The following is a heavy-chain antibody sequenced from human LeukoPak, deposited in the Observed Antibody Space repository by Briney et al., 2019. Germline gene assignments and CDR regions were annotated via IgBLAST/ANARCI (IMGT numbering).Heavy chain of an antibody. CDR2: IYTSGST. CDR1: GGSISSYY. J-gene: IGHJ6*03. V-gene: IGHV4-4*07. D-gene: IGHD6-19*01. Sequence: SETLSLTCTVSGGSISSYYWSWIRQPAGKGLEWIGRIYTSGSTNYNPSLKSRVTMSVDTSKNQFSRKLSSVTAADTAVYYCARVGGWYNYYYYYMDVWGKGTTVTVSS. CDR3: ARVGGWYNYYYYYMDV.